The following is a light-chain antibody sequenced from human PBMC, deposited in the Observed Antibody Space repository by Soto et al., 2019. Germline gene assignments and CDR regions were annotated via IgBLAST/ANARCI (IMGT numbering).Light chain of an antibody. CDR2: DAS. CDR3: QQYDKLPPYT. Sequence: DIQMTQSPSSLSASVGDRVTITCQASQDISNYLNWYQQKPGKAPKLLIYDASNLETGVPSRFSGSGSGTDFTFTISSLQPEDIATYYCQQYDKLPPYTFGQGIKLEIK. V-gene: IGKV1-33*01. CDR1: QDISNY. J-gene: IGKJ2*01.